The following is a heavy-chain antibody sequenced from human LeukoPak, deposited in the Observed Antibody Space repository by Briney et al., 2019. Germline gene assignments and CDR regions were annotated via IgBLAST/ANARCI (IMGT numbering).Heavy chain of an antibody. J-gene: IGHJ4*02. CDR2: ISGSGGST. Sequence: GGSLRLSCAASGFTFSSYAMSWARQAPGKGLEWVSAISGSGGSTYYADSVKGRFTISRDNSKNTLYLQMNSLRAEDTAVYYCASRIIAYCGGDCYFWDYWGQGTLVTVSS. CDR1: GFTFSSYA. CDR3: ASRIIAYCGGDCYFWDY. V-gene: IGHV3-23*01. D-gene: IGHD2-21*02.